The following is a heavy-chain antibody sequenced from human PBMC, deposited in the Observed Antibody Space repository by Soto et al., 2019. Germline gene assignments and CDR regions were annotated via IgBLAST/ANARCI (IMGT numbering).Heavy chain of an antibody. CDR1: GDTFSSYA. D-gene: IGHD3-22*01. J-gene: IGHJ4*02. V-gene: IGHV1-69*01. CDR3: ARVGPAHYYDSSGYYSPLDY. Sequence: QVQLVQSGAEVKKPGSSVKVSCKASGDTFSSYAINWVRQAPGQGLEWMGGIIPMFGTANYAQKFKGRVTITAVESTSTVYMVLSSLISEDTAVYYCARVGPAHYYDSSGYYSPLDYWGQGTLVTVSS. CDR2: IIPMFGTA.